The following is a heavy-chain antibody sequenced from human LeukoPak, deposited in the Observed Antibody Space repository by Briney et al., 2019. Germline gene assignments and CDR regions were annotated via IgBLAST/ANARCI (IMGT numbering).Heavy chain of an antibody. CDR2: INPNSGGT. CDR3: ARGDSAYDLFGHIDY. V-gene: IGHV1-2*02. CDR1: GYIFTAYY. Sequence: ASVKVSCKASGYIFTAYYIHWLRQAPGQGLEWMGWINPNSGGTSFALNFQGRVTLTRDTSISTVYMELSRLRSDDTAVYYCARGDSAYDLFGHIDYWGQGTLVTVSS. D-gene: IGHD5-12*01. J-gene: IGHJ4*02.